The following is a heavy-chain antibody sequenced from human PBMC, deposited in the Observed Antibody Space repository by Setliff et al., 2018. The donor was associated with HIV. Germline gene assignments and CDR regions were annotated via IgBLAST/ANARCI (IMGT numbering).Heavy chain of an antibody. V-gene: IGHV3-48*01. J-gene: IGHJ4*02. D-gene: IGHD1-26*01. CDR3: VRDQLRWPERWDFDF. Sequence: PGGSLRLSCAASGFVFTDHSLHWVRQAPGEGLEWISYISATGTTVSYADSVRGRFIISRDSVRNEVYLQMKSPRVDDTALYYCVRDQLRWPERWDFDFWGQGTLVTVSS. CDR2: ISATGTTV. CDR1: GFVFTDHS.